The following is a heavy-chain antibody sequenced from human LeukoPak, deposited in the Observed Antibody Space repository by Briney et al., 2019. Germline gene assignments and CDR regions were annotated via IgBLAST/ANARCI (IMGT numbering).Heavy chain of an antibody. Sequence: GGSLRLSCAASGFTFDDYAMHWVRQAPGKGLEWVSGISWNSGSVGYADSVKGRFTISRDNAKNSLYLQMNSLRADDTAVYYCARGRSGSYPHVHYFDCWGQGTLVTVSS. CDR2: ISWNSGSV. D-gene: IGHD1-26*01. CDR1: GFTFDDYA. V-gene: IGHV3-9*01. CDR3: ARGRSGSYPHVHYFDC. J-gene: IGHJ4*02.